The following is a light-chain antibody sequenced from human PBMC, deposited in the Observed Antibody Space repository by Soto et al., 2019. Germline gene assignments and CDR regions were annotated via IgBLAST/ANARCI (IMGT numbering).Light chain of an antibody. J-gene: IGKJ5*01. Sequence: EVLMTQSPDTLYVSPGERVTLSCRASQSVSSNYLAWYQQKPGQAPRLLIYGASSRATGIPDRFSGSGSGTDFTLTIRRLEPEDFAVFYCQHYDSLPITFGQGTRLEIK. CDR1: QSVSSNY. CDR3: QHYDSLPIT. V-gene: IGKV3-20*01. CDR2: GAS.